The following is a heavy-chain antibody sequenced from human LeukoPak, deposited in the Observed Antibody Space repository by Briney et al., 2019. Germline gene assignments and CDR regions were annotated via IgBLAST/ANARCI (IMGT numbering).Heavy chain of an antibody. V-gene: IGHV3-30*18. D-gene: IGHD3-9*01. J-gene: IGHJ4*02. CDR2: ISYHGYNE. CDR1: GFNLSYYG. CDR3: AKDHDILTGAFDF. Sequence: PGGSLRLSCAASGFNLSYYGMHWVRQTPGKGLEWVTVISYHGYNEYYADSVKGRFTISRDNSKNTLYLQMNSPRSEDTAIYYCAKDHDILTGAFDFWGQGTLVTVSS.